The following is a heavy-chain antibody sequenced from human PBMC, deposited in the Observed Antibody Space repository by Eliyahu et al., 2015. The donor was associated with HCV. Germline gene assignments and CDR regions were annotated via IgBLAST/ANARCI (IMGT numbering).Heavy chain of an antibody. Sequence: QVQLQESGPGLVKPSETLSLTCXVSGGSFRTYYWTWIRQPPGKGLEWIGYIYNGWGTHYNPSLKSRVTISVDTSKNQFSLKLNSVTAADTAVYYCARSLGSMDVWGQGTTVTVSS. CDR2: IYNGWGT. CDR1: GGSFRTYY. V-gene: IGHV4-59*01. J-gene: IGHJ6*02. CDR3: ARSLGSMDV.